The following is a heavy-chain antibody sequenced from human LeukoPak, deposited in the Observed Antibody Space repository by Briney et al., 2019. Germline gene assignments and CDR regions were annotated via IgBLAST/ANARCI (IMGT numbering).Heavy chain of an antibody. V-gene: IGHV5-51*01. CDR2: IYPGDSDT. D-gene: IGHD1-26*01. J-gene: IGHJ4*02. Sequence: GESLKISCKGSGYSFTSYWIGWVRQMPGKGLEWMGIIYPGDSDTRYSPSFQGQVTISADKSISTTYLQWSSLKASDTAMYYCGRQWKGVGATTDYWGQGTLVTVSS. CDR1: GYSFTSYW. CDR3: GRQWKGVGATTDY.